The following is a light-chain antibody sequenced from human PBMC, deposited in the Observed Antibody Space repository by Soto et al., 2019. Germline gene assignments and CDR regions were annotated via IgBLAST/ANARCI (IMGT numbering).Light chain of an antibody. V-gene: IGLV1-44*01. J-gene: IGLJ1*01. CDR3: AVWDDSLNGYV. Sequence: QAVVTQQPSASGTPGQRVTISCSGSSSNIGSNTVNWYQHLPRAAPKLLIQSNNQRPSGVPDRFSGSQSGTSASLAISGLQSEDEAAYYCAVWDDSLNGYVFGTGTQLTVL. CDR1: SSNIGSNT. CDR2: SNN.